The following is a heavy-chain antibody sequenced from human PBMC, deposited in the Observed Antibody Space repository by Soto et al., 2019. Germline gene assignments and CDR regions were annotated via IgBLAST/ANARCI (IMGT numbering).Heavy chain of an antibody. CDR1: GFTFSSYS. Sequence: LSLTCAASGFTFSSYSMNWVRQAPGKGLEWVSSISSSSSYIYYADSVKGRFTISRDNAKNSLYLQMNSLRAEDTAVYYCARDGGPGIVGATYFDYWGQGTLVTVSS. D-gene: IGHD1-26*01. J-gene: IGHJ4*02. V-gene: IGHV3-21*01. CDR3: ARDGGPGIVGATYFDY. CDR2: ISSSSSYI.